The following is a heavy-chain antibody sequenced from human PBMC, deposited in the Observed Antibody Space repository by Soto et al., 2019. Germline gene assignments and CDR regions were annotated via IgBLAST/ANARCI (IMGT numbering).Heavy chain of an antibody. CDR2: IIPIFGTA. V-gene: IGHV1-69*13. J-gene: IGHJ6*02. D-gene: IGHD2-2*01. CDR1: GYTFTSYG. CDR3: ERGIVVVPAAEGGYYYYGMDV. Sequence: GASVKVSCKASGYTFTSYGISWVRQAPGQGLGWMGGIIPIFGTANYAQKFQGRVTITADESTSTAYMELSSLRSEDTAVYYCERGIVVVPAAEGGYYYYGMDVWGQGTTVTV.